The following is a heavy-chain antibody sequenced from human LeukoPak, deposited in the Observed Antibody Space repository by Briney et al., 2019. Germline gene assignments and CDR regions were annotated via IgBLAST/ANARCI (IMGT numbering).Heavy chain of an antibody. V-gene: IGHV3-21*01. Sequence: GGSLRLSCAAPGFTFSSYSMNWVRQAPGKGLEWVSSISSSSSYIYYADSVKGRFTISRDNAKNSLYLQMNSLRAEDTAVYYCARXGRPGYXYMDVWGKGTTVTVSS. CDR1: GFTFSSYS. J-gene: IGHJ6*03. CDR3: ARXGRPGYXYMDV. D-gene: IGHD1-14*01. CDR2: ISSSSSYI.